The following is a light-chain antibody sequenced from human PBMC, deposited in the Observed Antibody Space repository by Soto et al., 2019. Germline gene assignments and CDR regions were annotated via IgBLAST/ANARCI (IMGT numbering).Light chain of an antibody. Sequence: DIQMTQSPSTLSASVGDRVTITCRASQSISSWLAWYQQKPGKAPKLLIYKASSLESGVPSRFSRSGSGTEFTLTISSRQPDDFATYYCQQYNSYPWTFGQGTKVEIK. CDR2: KAS. V-gene: IGKV1-5*03. CDR3: QQYNSYPWT. CDR1: QSISSW. J-gene: IGKJ1*01.